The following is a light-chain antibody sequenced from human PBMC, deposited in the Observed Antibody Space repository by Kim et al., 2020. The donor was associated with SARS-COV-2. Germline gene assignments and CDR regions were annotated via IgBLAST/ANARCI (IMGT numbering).Light chain of an antibody. Sequence: ITISCTGNSSDVGGYNYVSWYQQHPGKAPKLMIYDVSNRPSGVSNRFSGSKSGNTASLTISGLQAEDEADYYCSSYTSSSTLGHVVFGGGTQLTVL. CDR1: SSDVGGYNY. CDR3: SSYTSSSTLGHVV. J-gene: IGLJ2*01. V-gene: IGLV2-14*03. CDR2: DVS.